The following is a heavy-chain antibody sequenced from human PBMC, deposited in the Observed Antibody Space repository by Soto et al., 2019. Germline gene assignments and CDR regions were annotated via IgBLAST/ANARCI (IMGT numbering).Heavy chain of an antibody. CDR1: GFTFSSYA. J-gene: IGHJ4*02. D-gene: IGHD3-3*01. CDR3: AKDRTPTYYDFWSGYSFFDY. V-gene: IGHV3-23*01. Sequence: EVQLLESGGGLVQPGGSLRLSCAASGFTFSSYAMSWVRQAPGKGLEWVSAISGSGGSTYYADSVKGRFTISRDNSKNTLYLQMKSLRAEDTAVYYCAKDRTPTYYDFWSGYSFFDYWGQGTLVTVSS. CDR2: ISGSGGST.